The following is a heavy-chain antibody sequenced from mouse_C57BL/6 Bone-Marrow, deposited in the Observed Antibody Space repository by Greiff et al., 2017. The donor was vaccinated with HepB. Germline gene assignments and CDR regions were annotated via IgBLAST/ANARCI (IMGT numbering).Heavy chain of an antibody. Sequence: QVQLQQPGAELVKPGASVKMSCKASGYTFTSYWITWVKQRPGQGLEWIGDIYPGSGSTNYNEKFKSKATLTVDTSSSTAYMQLSSLTSEDSAVYYCARSREGTGTGYFDVWGTGTTVTVSS. J-gene: IGHJ1*03. CDR3: ARSREGTGTGYFDV. D-gene: IGHD4-1*01. V-gene: IGHV1-55*01. CDR2: IYPGSGST. CDR1: GYTFTSYW.